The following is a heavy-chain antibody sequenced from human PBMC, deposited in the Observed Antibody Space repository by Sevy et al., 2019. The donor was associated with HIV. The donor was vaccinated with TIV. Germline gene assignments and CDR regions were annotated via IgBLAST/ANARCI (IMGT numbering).Heavy chain of an antibody. D-gene: IGHD2-15*01. V-gene: IGHV3-11*01. CDR3: ARDHLEVVVAAMGYYYYGMDV. CDR2: ISSSGSTI. CDR1: GFTFSDYY. J-gene: IGHJ6*02. Sequence: GGSLRLSCAASGFTFSDYYMSWIRQAPGKGLEWVSYISSSGSTIYYADTVKGRFTISRDNAKNSLYLQMNSLRAEDTAVYYCARDHLEVVVAAMGYYYYGMDVWGQGTTVTVSS.